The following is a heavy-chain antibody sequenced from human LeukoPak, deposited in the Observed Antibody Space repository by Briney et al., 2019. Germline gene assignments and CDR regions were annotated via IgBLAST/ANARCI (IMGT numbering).Heavy chain of an antibody. CDR2: ISWDGGST. CDR3: ATSIHVTLDY. J-gene: IGHJ4*02. Sequence: GGSLRLSCAASGFTFDDYTMHWVRQAPGKGLEWVSLISWDGGSTYYADSVKGRFTISRDNSKNSLYLQMNSLRTEDTALYYSATSIHVTLDYWGQGTLVTVSS. V-gene: IGHV3-43*01. CDR1: GFTFDDYT. D-gene: IGHD2-21*02.